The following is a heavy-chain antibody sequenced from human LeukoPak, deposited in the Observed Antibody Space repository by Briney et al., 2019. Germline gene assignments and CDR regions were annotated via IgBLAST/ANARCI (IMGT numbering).Heavy chain of an antibody. CDR3: ARSYYDFWSGYRGDAFDI. D-gene: IGHD3-3*01. CDR1: GGSISSYY. V-gene: IGHV4-4*07. Sequence: SETLSLTCTVSGGSISSYYWSWIRQPAGKGLGWIGRIYTSGSTNYNPSLKSRVTMPVDTSKNQFSLKLSSVTDADTAVYYCARSYYDFWSGYRGDAFDIWGQGTMVTVSS. J-gene: IGHJ3*02. CDR2: IYTSGST.